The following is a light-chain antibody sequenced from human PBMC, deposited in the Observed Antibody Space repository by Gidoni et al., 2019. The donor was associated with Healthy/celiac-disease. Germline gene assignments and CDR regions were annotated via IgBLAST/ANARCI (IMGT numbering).Light chain of an antibody. CDR2: GNS. Sequence: QSVLTQPPSVSGAPGPTVTISCTGSSSNIGAGYDVHWYQQLPGTAPKLLIYGNSNRPSGVPDRFSGSKSGTSASLAITGLQAEDEADYYCQSYDSSLSGCVVFGGGTKLTVL. V-gene: IGLV1-40*01. J-gene: IGLJ2*01. CDR3: QSYDSSLSGCVV. CDR1: SSNIGAGYD.